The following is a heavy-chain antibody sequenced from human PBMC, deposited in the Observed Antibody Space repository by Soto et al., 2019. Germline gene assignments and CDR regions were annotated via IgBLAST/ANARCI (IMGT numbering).Heavy chain of an antibody. Sequence: PGESLKISCKGSGYSFTSYWIGWVRQMPGKGLEWMGIIYPGDSDTRYSPPFQGQVTISADKSISTAYLQWSSLKASDTAMYYCARSSSGSYAYYYGMDVWGQGTTVTVSS. V-gene: IGHV5-51*01. CDR2: IYPGDSDT. D-gene: IGHD1-26*01. CDR3: ARSSSGSYAYYYGMDV. CDR1: GYSFTSYW. J-gene: IGHJ6*02.